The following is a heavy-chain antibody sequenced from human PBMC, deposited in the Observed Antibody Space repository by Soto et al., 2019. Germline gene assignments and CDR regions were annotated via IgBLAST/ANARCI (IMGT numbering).Heavy chain of an antibody. D-gene: IGHD5-12*01. CDR2: SRNRANTYST. CDR3: AGSGGHTFEF. Sequence: PGGSLRLSCVGSGVVFSEYYVDWVRQGPGKGLESIARSRNRANTYSTEYAPSVKGRFVISRDNSRNSVSLQMNSLKIDDTAVYYCAGSGGHTFEFWGPGAPVTVSS. V-gene: IGHV3-72*01. CDR1: GVVFSEYY. J-gene: IGHJ4*02.